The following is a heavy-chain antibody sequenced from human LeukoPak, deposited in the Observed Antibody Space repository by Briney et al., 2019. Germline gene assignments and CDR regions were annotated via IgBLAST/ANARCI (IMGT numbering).Heavy chain of an antibody. Sequence: SETLSLTCTVSGGSISSYYWSWIRQPPGKGLEWIGYIYYSGSTNYNPSLKSRVTISVDTSKNQFSLKLSSVTAADTAVYYCARDSMTTVTTKWFDPWGQGTLVTVSS. CDR1: GGSISSYY. CDR3: ARDSMTTVTTKWFDP. D-gene: IGHD4-17*01. J-gene: IGHJ5*02. V-gene: IGHV4-59*12. CDR2: IYYSGST.